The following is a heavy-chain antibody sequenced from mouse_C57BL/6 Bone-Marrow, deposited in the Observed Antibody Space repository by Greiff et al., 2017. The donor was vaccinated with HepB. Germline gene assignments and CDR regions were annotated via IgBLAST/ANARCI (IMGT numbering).Heavy chain of an antibody. J-gene: IGHJ4*01. D-gene: IGHD1-1*01. CDR2: ISYDGSN. CDR3: AKYDGSSYYAMDY. V-gene: IGHV3-6*01. Sequence: VQLKESGPGLVKPSQSLSLTCSVTGYSITSGYYWNWIRQFPGNKLEWMGYISYDGSNNYNPSLKNRISITRDTSKNQFFLKLNSVTTEDTATYYCAKYDGSSYYAMDYWGQGTSVTVSS. CDR1: GYSITSGYY.